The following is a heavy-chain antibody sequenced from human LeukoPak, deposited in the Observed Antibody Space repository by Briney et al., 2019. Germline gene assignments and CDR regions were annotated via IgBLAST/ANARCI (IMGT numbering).Heavy chain of an antibody. CDR2: ISYDAKSS. J-gene: IGHJ3*02. V-gene: IGHV3-30*03. CDR3: AREGHSSGHCGALDI. CDR1: GFTFSSYG. D-gene: IGHD3-22*01. Sequence: PGGSLRLSRVTSGFTFSSYGMHWVRQVPGKGLEWVAVISYDAKSSYHVDSVKGRFTISRDNSKNTLYLQMNSLRAEDTAVYYCAREGHSSGHCGALDIWGQGTMVTVSS.